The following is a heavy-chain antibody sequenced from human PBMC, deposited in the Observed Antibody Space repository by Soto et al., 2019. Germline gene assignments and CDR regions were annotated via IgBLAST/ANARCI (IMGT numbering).Heavy chain of an antibody. J-gene: IGHJ4*02. Sequence: QVQLVESGGGVVQPGRSLRLSCAASGFTFSSYGMHWVRQAPGKGLEWVAVISYDGSNKYYADSVKGRFTISRDNSKNTLYRQMNSLRAEDTAVYYCAKEGYDSSGPFDYWGQGTLVTVSS. CDR2: ISYDGSNK. CDR1: GFTFSSYG. CDR3: AKEGYDSSGPFDY. V-gene: IGHV3-30*18. D-gene: IGHD3-22*01.